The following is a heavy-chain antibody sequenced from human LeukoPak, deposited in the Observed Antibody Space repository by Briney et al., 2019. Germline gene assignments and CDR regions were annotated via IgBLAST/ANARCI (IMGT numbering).Heavy chain of an antibody. Sequence: SETLSLTCTVSGGSISSYYWSWIRQPPGKGLEWIGYIYYSGSTNYNPSLKSRVTISVDTSKNQFSLKLSSVTAADTAVYYCARVLLWFGEFPQFYGMDVWGQGTTVTVSS. CDR2: IYYSGST. V-gene: IGHV4-59*01. D-gene: IGHD3-10*01. J-gene: IGHJ6*02. CDR1: GGSISSYY. CDR3: ARVLLWFGEFPQFYGMDV.